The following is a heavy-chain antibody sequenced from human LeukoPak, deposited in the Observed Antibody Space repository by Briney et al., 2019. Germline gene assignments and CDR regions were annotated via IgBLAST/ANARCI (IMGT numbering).Heavy chain of an antibody. CDR2: IYSGGST. V-gene: IGHV3-66*01. CDR1: GFTVSSNY. CDR3: ARVVNEITMVRGVILYGMDV. J-gene: IGHJ6*02. D-gene: IGHD3-10*01. Sequence: GGSLRLSCAASGFTVSSNYMSWVRQAPGKGLEWVSVIYSGGSTYYADSVKGRFTISRDNSKNTLYLQMNSLRAEDTAVYYCARVVNEITMVRGVILYGMDVWGQGTTVTVSS.